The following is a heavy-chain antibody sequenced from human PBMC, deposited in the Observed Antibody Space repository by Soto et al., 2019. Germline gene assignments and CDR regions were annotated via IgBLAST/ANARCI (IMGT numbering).Heavy chain of an antibody. D-gene: IGHD3-3*01. Sequence: SETLSLTCTVSGGSISSGGYYWSWIRRHPGKGLEWIGYIYYSGSTYYNPSLKSRVTISVDTSKNQFTLKLSSVTAADTAVYYCARDYFWSGYYIGSPRYYYGMDVWGQGTTVTVSS. V-gene: IGHV4-31*03. CDR2: IYYSGST. J-gene: IGHJ6*02. CDR1: GGSISSGGYY. CDR3: ARDYFWSGYYIGSPRYYYGMDV.